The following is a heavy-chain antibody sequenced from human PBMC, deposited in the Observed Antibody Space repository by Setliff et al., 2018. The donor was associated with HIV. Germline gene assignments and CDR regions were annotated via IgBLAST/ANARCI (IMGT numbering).Heavy chain of an antibody. D-gene: IGHD1-26*01. J-gene: IGHJ3*02. CDR1: GGSFSGYY. CDR3: ARDSGQSFPTAFDI. Sequence: SETLSLTCAVYGGSFSGYYWSWIRQPPGKGLEWIGEINHSGSTNYNPSLKSRVTISVDTSKNQFSLKLSSVTAADTAVYYCARDSGQSFPTAFDIWGQGIMVTVSS. CDR2: INHSGST. V-gene: IGHV4-34*01.